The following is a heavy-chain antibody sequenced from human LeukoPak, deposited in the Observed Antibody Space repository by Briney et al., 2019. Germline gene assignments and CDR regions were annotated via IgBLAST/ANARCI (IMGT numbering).Heavy chain of an antibody. V-gene: IGHV3-21*01. J-gene: IGHJ4*02. CDR3: ARSRYDSSGYYGIIGD. CDR1: GFTFSSYT. CDR2: ITGSSNSI. Sequence: PGGSLRLSCAASGFTFSSYTINWVRQAPGKGLEWVSSITGSSNSIYYADSVKGRFTTSRDNAKNSLYLEMNSLRAEDTAVYYCARSRYDSSGYYGIIGDWGQGTLVTVSS. D-gene: IGHD3-22*01.